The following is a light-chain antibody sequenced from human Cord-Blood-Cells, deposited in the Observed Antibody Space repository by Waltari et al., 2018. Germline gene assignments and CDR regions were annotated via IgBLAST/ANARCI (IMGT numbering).Light chain of an antibody. CDR3: SSYAGSNNYV. CDR2: EVS. CDR1: SSDVGGYNY. V-gene: IGLV2-8*01. J-gene: IGLJ1*01. Sequence: QSALTQPPSASGSPGQSVTISCTGTSSDVGGYNYVSWYQQHPGKAPKLMIYEVSKRPSGVPDRFSASKSGNTASLTFSGLQAEDEADYYCSSYAGSNNYVFVTGTKVTVL.